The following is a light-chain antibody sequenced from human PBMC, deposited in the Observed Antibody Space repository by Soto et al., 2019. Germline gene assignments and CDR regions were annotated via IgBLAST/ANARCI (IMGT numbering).Light chain of an antibody. CDR1: QSISSS. Sequence: EIVLTQSPATLSLSPGERATLSCRASQSISSSLAWYQQKPGQAPRLLIYDASTRATGVPARFSGNGSVTDFTLTIGSLKHEDVAVYYCQQRSEWPRTFGQGTKVEIK. V-gene: IGKV3-11*01. J-gene: IGKJ1*01. CDR3: QQRSEWPRT. CDR2: DAS.